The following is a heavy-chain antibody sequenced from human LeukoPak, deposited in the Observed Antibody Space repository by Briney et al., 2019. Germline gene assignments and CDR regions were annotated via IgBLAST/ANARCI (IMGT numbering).Heavy chain of an antibody. J-gene: IGHJ4*02. CDR2: IYTSGST. D-gene: IGHD5-12*01. V-gene: IGHV4-4*07. Sequence: SETLSLTCTVSGGSISSYYWSWIRQPAGKGLEWIGRIYTSGSTNYNPSLKSRVTMSVDTSENQFSLKLSSVTAADTAVYYCARVSGNSGYGLFDYWGQGTLVTVSS. CDR3: ARVSGNSGYGLFDY. CDR1: GGSISSYY.